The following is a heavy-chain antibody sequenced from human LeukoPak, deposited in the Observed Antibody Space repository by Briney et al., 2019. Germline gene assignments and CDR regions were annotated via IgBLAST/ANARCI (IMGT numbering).Heavy chain of an antibody. J-gene: IGHJ4*02. Sequence: KSSETLSLTCTVSGGSISSSSYYWGWIRQPPGKGLEWIGSIYYSGSTYYNPSLKSRVTISVDTSKNQFSLKLSSVTAADTAVYYCARRRGNFWSDYYAFDYWGLGTLVTISS. V-gene: IGHV4-39*01. D-gene: IGHD3-3*01. CDR3: ARRRGNFWSDYYAFDY. CDR2: IYYSGST. CDR1: GGSISSSSYY.